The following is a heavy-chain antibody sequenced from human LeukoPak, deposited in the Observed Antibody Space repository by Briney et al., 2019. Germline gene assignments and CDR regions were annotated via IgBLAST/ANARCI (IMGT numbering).Heavy chain of an antibody. V-gene: IGHV4-34*01. Sequence: SETLSLTCAVYGGSFSGYYWSWSRQPPGKGLEWIGEINHSGSTNYNPSLKSRVTISVDTSKNQFSLKLSSVTAADTAVYYCASNVWGFEDWGQGTLVTVSS. D-gene: IGHD3-16*01. CDR1: GGSFSGYY. J-gene: IGHJ4*02. CDR2: INHSGST. CDR3: ASNVWGFED.